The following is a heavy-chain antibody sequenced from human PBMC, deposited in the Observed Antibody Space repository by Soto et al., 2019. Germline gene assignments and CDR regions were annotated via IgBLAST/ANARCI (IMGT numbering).Heavy chain of an antibody. CDR1: GYIFVNYG. V-gene: IGHV1-18*01. J-gene: IGHJ6*02. CDR2: ISPYTGNT. Sequence: QVQLVQSGDEVKKPGASVKVSCKASGYIFVNYGIAWVRQAPGQGLEWMGWISPYTGNTHSATKVQGRLTMTTDTSPSTAYMDLGSMTSDDTAVYYCVMVDPYVTPTPQDVWGQGTTVTVSS. CDR3: VMVDPYVTPTPQDV. D-gene: IGHD3-16*01.